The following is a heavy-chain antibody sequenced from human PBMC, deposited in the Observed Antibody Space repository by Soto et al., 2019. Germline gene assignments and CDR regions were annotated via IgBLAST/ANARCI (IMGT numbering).Heavy chain of an antibody. V-gene: IGHV3-33*01. CDR3: ARDLGYSSSQSYYYGMDV. CDR1: GFTFSSYG. CDR2: IWYDGSNK. D-gene: IGHD6-13*01. Sequence: PGGSLRLSCAASGFTFSSYGMHWVRQAPGKGLEWVAVIWYDGSNKYYADSVKGRFTISRDNSKNTLYLQMNSLRAEDTAVYYCARDLGYSSSQSYYYGMDVWGQGTTVTVSS. J-gene: IGHJ6*02.